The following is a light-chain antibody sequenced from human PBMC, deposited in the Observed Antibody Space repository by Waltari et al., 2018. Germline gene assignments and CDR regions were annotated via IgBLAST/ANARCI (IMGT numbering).Light chain of an antibody. J-gene: IGKJ5*01. V-gene: IGKV3-15*01. CDR1: QSVSSN. Sequence: EIVMTQSPATLSVSQGERATLSCRASQSVSSNLAWYQQKPGQAPRLLIHGASTRATGIPARFSGSGSGTEFTLTISSLQSEDFAVYYCQQYNNWPPRTFGQGTRLEIK. CDR3: QQYNNWPPRT. CDR2: GAS.